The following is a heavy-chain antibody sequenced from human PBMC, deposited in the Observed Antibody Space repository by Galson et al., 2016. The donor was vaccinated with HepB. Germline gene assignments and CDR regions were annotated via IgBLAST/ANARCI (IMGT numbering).Heavy chain of an antibody. J-gene: IGHJ4*02. CDR2: INPSGGNT. Sequence: SVKVSCKVSGYTLTELSMHWVRQAPGQGLEWMGIINPSGGNTNYAQKFQGRVTMTRDTSTSTLYMELSSLRSEDTAVYYCASGGGAAAATFDYWGQGTLVTVSS. D-gene: IGHD2-2*01. V-gene: IGHV1-46*01. CDR1: GYTLTELS. CDR3: ASGGGAAAATFDY.